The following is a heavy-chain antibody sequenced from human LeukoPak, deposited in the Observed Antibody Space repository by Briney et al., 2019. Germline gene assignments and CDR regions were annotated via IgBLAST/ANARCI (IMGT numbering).Heavy chain of an antibody. CDR1: GVSITTYY. V-gene: IGHV4-59*01. D-gene: IGHD3-10*01. CDR2: MFYSGTT. J-gene: IGHJ3*02. Sequence: SETLPLTCTVSGVSITTYYWNWVRQPPGKGLERIGHMFYSGTTSYNPSLKSRVAISVDTFKSRVSLTVTSVTAADTAVYYCVGEKSFFGEAIWSQGTLVTVSS. CDR3: VGEKSFFGEAI.